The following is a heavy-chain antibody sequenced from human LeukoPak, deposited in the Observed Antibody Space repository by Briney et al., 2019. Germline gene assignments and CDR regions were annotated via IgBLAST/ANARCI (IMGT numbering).Heavy chain of an antibody. CDR2: ISHDGSNK. CDR1: GFTFSYYG. V-gene: IGHV3-30*18. J-gene: IGHJ4*02. CDR3: AKPGKRRVVTITDFDY. D-gene: IGHD3-22*01. Sequence: GSSLRLSCAASGFTFSYYGMHWVRQAPGRGLEWVAVISHDGSNKYYADSVKGRSTISRDNSKNTLYLQMNSLRPEDTPVYYCAKPGKRRVVTITDFDYWGQGTLVTVSS.